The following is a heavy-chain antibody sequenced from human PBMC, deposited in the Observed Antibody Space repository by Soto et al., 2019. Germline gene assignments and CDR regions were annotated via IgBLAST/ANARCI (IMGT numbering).Heavy chain of an antibody. Sequence: SETLSLTCNVSGGSISNSNYYWGWIRQPPGKGLEWIGSIYYTGNTYYNPSLKSRVAISVDTSKNQFSLKLSSVTAADTAVYYCARRWGTYFDFWGQGTLVTVSS. CDR2: IYYTGNT. CDR3: ARRWGTYFDF. J-gene: IGHJ4*02. CDR1: GGSISNSNYY. D-gene: IGHD7-27*01. V-gene: IGHV4-39*07.